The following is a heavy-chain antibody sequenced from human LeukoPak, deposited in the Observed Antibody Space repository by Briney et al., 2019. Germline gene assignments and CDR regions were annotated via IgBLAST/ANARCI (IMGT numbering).Heavy chain of an antibody. Sequence: PSETLSLTCTVSGGSISSISYYWGWIRQPPGKGLEWIGSIYYSGSTYYNPSLKSRVTISVDTSKNQFSLKLSSVTAADTAVYYCARAVAATSPRTNWFDPWGQGTLVTVSS. CDR3: ARAVAATSPRTNWFDP. CDR1: GGSISSISYY. V-gene: IGHV4-39*01. CDR2: IYYSGST. J-gene: IGHJ5*02. D-gene: IGHD2-15*01.